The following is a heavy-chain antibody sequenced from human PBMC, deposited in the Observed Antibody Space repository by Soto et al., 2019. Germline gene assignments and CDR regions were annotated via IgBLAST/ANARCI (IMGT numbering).Heavy chain of an antibody. Sequence: GGSLRLSCAASGFIFKMYWMHWVRQSPGKGLVWISRIYNDGTYSDYADSVRGRFTISRDNVNDTLYLQMSNLRAEDSGLYYCTRGPRTISTGTGAYWGQGTQVTVSS. CDR1: GFIFKMYW. D-gene: IGHD3-10*01. V-gene: IGHV3-74*01. CDR3: TRGPRTISTGTGAY. J-gene: IGHJ4*02. CDR2: IYNDGTYS.